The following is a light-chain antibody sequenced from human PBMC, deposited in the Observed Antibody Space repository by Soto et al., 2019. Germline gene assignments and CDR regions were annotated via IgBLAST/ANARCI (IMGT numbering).Light chain of an antibody. V-gene: IGLV2-11*01. CDR1: SSDVGGSKY. J-gene: IGLJ3*02. CDR2: DVT. CDR3: CSYAGSFTWV. Sequence: QSALTQPASVSGSPGQSITISCTGTSSDVGGSKYVSWYQHHPGKAPKLMIYDVTLRPSGVPDRFSGSKSGNTASLTISGLQAEDEADYYCCSYAGSFTWVFGGGTKVTVL.